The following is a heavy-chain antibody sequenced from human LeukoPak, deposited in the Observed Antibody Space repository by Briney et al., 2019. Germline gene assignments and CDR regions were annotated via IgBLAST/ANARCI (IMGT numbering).Heavy chain of an antibody. V-gene: IGHV1-2*04. Sequence: GASVKVSCKASGDTFTANYIHWVRQAPGQGLEWTGWINPNGGGTHYVQKFQGWVTLTRDTSISTLYMELSSLKSDDTAVYYCARGFGTSWFDYWGQGTLVTVSS. CDR2: INPNGGGT. J-gene: IGHJ4*02. CDR1: GDTFTANY. D-gene: IGHD2-2*01. CDR3: ARGFGTSWFDY.